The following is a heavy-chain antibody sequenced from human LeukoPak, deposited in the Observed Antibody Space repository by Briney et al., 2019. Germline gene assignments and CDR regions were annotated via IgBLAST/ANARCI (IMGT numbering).Heavy chain of an antibody. CDR2: IWYDGSNK. J-gene: IGHJ3*02. CDR3: ARVREYDSSGYYYGSNAFDI. D-gene: IGHD3-22*01. V-gene: IGHV3-33*01. Sequence: GGSLRLSCAASGFTFSSYGMHWVRQAPGKGLEWVAGIWYDGSNKYYADSVKGRFTISRDNSKNTLYLQMNSLRAEDTAVYYCARVREYDSSGYYYGSNAFDIWGQGTMVTVSS. CDR1: GFTFSSYG.